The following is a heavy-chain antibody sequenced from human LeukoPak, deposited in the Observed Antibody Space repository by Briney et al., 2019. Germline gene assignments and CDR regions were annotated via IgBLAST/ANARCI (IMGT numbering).Heavy chain of an antibody. CDR2: VHLSRAT. CDR1: GGSITTTNW. Sequence: PSGTLSLTCAVSGGSITTTNWWGWGRQPPGKGLEWIGQVHLSRATNSNPSLESRVSTSIDKSKNHLSLEVTSVTAADTAIYYCTRESGAFSPFGFWGQGTLLTVSS. D-gene: IGHD1-26*01. CDR3: TRESGAFSPFGF. V-gene: IGHV4-4*02. J-gene: IGHJ4*02.